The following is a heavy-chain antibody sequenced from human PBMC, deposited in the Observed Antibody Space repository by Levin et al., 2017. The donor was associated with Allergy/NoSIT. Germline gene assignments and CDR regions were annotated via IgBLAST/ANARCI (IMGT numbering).Heavy chain of an antibody. CDR3: ARVVYDSSGYYYERGYFYGMDV. V-gene: IGHV4-59*01. J-gene: IGHJ6*02. D-gene: IGHD3-22*01. Sequence: ESLKISCTVSGGSISSYYWSWIRQPPGKGLEWIGYIYYSGSTNYNPSLKSRVTISVDTSKNQFSLKVSSVTAADTAVYYCARVVYDSSGYYYERGYFYGMDVWGQGTTVTVSS. CDR1: GGSISSYY. CDR2: IYYSGST.